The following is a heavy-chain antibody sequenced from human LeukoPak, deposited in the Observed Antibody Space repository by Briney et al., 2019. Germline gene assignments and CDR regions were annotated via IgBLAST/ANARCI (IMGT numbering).Heavy chain of an antibody. CDR1: GLIVSSNY. Sequence: GGSLRLSCAASGLIVSSNYMSRVRQAPGERLEWVSIIYNDGRTYHADSVRARFTISRDNSKNTLYLQMNSLRAEDTAVYYCAKDDGGYDLRSRYYYGMDVWGQGTTVTVSS. V-gene: IGHV3-66*01. J-gene: IGHJ6*02. CDR2: IYNDGRT. CDR3: AKDDGGYDLRSRYYYGMDV. D-gene: IGHD5-12*01.